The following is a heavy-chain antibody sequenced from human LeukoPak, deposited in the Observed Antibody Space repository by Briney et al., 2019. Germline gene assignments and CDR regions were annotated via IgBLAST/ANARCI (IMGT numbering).Heavy chain of an antibody. CDR2: ISGSGGST. D-gene: IGHD6-19*01. CDR1: GFTFSSYA. Sequence: GGSLRLSCAASGFTFSSYAMSWVRQAPGKGLEWVSAISGSGGSTYYADSVKGRFTISRDNSKNTLYLQMNSLRAEDTAVYYYAKVHIGAVAAQYFDYWGQGTLVTVSS. J-gene: IGHJ4*02. CDR3: AKVHIGAVAAQYFDY. V-gene: IGHV3-23*01.